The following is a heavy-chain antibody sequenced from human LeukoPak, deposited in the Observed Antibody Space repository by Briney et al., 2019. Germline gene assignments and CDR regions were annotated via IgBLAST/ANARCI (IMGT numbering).Heavy chain of an antibody. Sequence: SETLSLTCTVSGGSISSSSYYWGWIRQPPGKGLEWIGSIYYSGSTYYNPSLKSRVTISVDTSKNQFSLKLSSVTAADTAVYYCARTRRYSGSYWASEPNSFDPWGQGTLVTVSS. CDR2: IYYSGST. V-gene: IGHV4-39*07. J-gene: IGHJ5*02. CDR1: GGSISSSSYY. D-gene: IGHD1-26*01. CDR3: ARTRRYSGSYWASEPNSFDP.